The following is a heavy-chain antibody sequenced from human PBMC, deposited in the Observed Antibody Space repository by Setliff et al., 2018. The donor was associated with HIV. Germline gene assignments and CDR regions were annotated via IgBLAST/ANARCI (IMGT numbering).Heavy chain of an antibody. D-gene: IGHD3-22*01. CDR3: AREALAWYHYDSSGYSNWFDP. J-gene: IGHJ5*02. Sequence: GASVKVSCKASGYTFSSYGISWVRQAPGQGLEWMGWISPSNGYTDYAQKFRDRVTLTTDTSTSTAYMEIKSLTSDDTAVYYCAREALAWYHYDSSGYSNWFDPWGQGTLVTVSS. V-gene: IGHV1-18*01. CDR2: ISPSNGYT. CDR1: GYTFSSYG.